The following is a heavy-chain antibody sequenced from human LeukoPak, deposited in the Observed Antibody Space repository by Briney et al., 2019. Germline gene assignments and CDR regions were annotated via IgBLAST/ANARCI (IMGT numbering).Heavy chain of an antibody. V-gene: IGHV3-7*05. Sequence: GGSLRLSCAASGFTFSGYEMNWVRQAPGKGLEWVASINQDGSEKHYVDSVKGRFTISRDSAENSLYLQMNSLRAEDTAVYYCSTYSAFDVWGQGTMVTVSS. CDR2: INQDGSEK. CDR1: GFTFSGYE. CDR3: STYSAFDV. J-gene: IGHJ3*01. D-gene: IGHD5/OR15-5a*01.